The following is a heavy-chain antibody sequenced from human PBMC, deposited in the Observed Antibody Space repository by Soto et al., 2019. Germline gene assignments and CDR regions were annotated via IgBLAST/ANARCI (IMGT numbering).Heavy chain of an antibody. V-gene: IGHV1-69*02. CDR2: IIPILGIA. CDR1: GGTFSSYT. Sequence: SVKVSCKASGGTFSSYTISWVRQAPGQGLEWMGRIIPILGIANYAQKFKGRVTITADKSTSTAYMELSSLRSDDTAVYFCARGQGPDAFDIWGQGTMVTVS. CDR3: ARGQGPDAFDI. J-gene: IGHJ3*02.